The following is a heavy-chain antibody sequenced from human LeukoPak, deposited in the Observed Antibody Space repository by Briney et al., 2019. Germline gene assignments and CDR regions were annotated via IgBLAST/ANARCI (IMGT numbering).Heavy chain of an antibody. CDR1: GGSFSGYY. Sequence: SETLSLTCAVYGGSFSGYYWSWIRQPPGKGLEWIGEINHSGSTNYNPSLKSRVTISVDTSKNQFSLKLSSVTAADTAVYYCARGAPYYYGSGSYRKVGYFQHWGQGTLVTVSS. CDR3: ARGAPYYYGSGSYRKVGYFQH. V-gene: IGHV4-34*01. J-gene: IGHJ1*01. CDR2: INHSGST. D-gene: IGHD3-10*01.